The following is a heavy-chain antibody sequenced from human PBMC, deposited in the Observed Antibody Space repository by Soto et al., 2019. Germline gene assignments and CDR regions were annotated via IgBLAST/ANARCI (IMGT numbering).Heavy chain of an antibody. Sequence: SSETLSLTCTVSGGSISSGDYYWSWIRQPPGKGLEWIGYIYYSGSTYYNPSLKSRVTISVDTSKNQFSLKLSSVTAADTAVYYCARDSGDYPPGWFDPWGQGTLVTV. CDR1: GGSISSGDYY. CDR3: ARDSGDYPPGWFDP. CDR2: IYYSGST. J-gene: IGHJ5*02. D-gene: IGHD4-17*01. V-gene: IGHV4-30-4*01.